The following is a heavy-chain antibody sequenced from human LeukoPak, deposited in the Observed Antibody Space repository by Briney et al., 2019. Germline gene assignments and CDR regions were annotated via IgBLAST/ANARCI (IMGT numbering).Heavy chain of an antibody. D-gene: IGHD3-9*01. CDR1: GYTFTGYY. Sequence: SVKVSCKASGYTFTGYYMHWVRQAPGQGLEWMGGIIPIFGTANYAQKFQGRVTITADESTSTAYMELSSLRSEDTAVYYCATASGAYDILTGYSDWGQGTLVTVSS. V-gene: IGHV1-69*13. CDR2: IIPIFGTA. CDR3: ATASGAYDILTGYSD. J-gene: IGHJ4*02.